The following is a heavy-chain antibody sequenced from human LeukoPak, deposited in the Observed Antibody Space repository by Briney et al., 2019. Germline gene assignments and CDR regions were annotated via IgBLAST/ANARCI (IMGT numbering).Heavy chain of an antibody. CDR1: GGTFSSYA. Sequence: SVKVSCKASGGTFSSYAISWVRQAPGQGLEWMGRIIPILGIAKYAQKFQGRVTITADKSTSTAYMELSSLRSEDTAVYYCAVGGYDFWSGPTPHQWGQGTLVTVSS. V-gene: IGHV1-69*04. CDR2: IIPILGIA. D-gene: IGHD3-3*01. CDR3: AVGGYDFWSGPTPHQ. J-gene: IGHJ4*02.